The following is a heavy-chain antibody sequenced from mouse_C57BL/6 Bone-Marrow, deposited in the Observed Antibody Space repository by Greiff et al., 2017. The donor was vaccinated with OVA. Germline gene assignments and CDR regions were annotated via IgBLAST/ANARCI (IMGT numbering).Heavy chain of an antibody. Sequence: VQLQQPGAELVRPGASVKLSCKASGYTFTSYWMHWVKQRPGQGLEWIGVIDPSDSYTNYNQKFKGKATLTVDTSSSTAYMQLSSLTSEDSAVYYCARERFYYAMDYWGQGTSVTVSS. J-gene: IGHJ4*01. V-gene: IGHV1-59*01. CDR2: IDPSDSYT. CDR1: GYTFTSYW. CDR3: ARERFYYAMDY.